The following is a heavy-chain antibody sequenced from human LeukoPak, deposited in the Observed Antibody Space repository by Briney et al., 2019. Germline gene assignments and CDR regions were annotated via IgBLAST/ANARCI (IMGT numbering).Heavy chain of an antibody. CDR3: ARERDYDILTGYYKGALDY. D-gene: IGHD3-9*01. CDR1: GFTFSSYA. J-gene: IGHJ4*02. CDR2: ISYDGSNK. V-gene: IGHV3-30-3*01. Sequence: PGGSLRLSCAASGFTFSSYAMHWVRQAPGKGLEWVAVISYDGSNKYYADSVKGRSTISRDNSKNTLYLQMNNLRAEDTAVYYCARERDYDILTGYYKGALDYWGQGTLVTVSS.